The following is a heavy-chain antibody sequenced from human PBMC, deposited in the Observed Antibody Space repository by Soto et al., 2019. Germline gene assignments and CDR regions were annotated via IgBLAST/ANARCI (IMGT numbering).Heavy chain of an antibody. D-gene: IGHD2-2*01. CDR3: ARRASYCSSTRCYLGTNWLDP. Sequence: PGESLKISCKGSGYSFTSYWIGWVRQMPGKGLEWMGIIYPGDSETRYSPSFQGQVTISADKSISTAYLQWSSLKASDTAMYYCARRASYCSSTRCYLGTNWLDPWGQGTLVTVYS. J-gene: IGHJ5*02. V-gene: IGHV5-51*01. CDR1: GYSFTSYW. CDR2: IYPGDSET.